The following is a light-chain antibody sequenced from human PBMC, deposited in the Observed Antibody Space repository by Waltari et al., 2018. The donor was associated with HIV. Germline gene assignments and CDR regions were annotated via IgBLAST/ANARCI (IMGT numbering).Light chain of an antibody. J-gene: IGLJ2*01. V-gene: IGLV2-8*01. Sequence: QSALTQPPSASGSLGQSVTISCTGSSSDVARYEYVSRYQQHPGKAAKLRIFEVNKRPAGVPDPCSCSQSGNTASLTVSGLQVEYEADYSCTSYAGINPVLFGGWTTLTVL. CDR3: TSYAGINPVL. CDR1: SSDVARYEY. CDR2: EVN.